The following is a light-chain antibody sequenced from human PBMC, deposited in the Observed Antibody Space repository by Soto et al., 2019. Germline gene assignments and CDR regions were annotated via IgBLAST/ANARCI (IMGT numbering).Light chain of an antibody. CDR2: QDR. J-gene: IGLJ2*01. CDR1: KLGDKY. V-gene: IGLV3-1*01. Sequence: SYELTQPPSVSVSPGQSASITCYGDKLGDKYASWYQQTPGQSPVVVIYQDRKRPSGIPERFSGSNSGNTATLTISGTQAMDEADYYCQAWDSKTVVFGGGTKLTV. CDR3: QAWDSKTVV.